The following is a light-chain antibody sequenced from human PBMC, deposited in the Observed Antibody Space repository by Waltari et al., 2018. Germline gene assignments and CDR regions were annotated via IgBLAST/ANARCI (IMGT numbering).Light chain of an antibody. CDR2: KVN. CDR3: SSYTRRSYWV. J-gene: IGLJ3*02. Sequence: QSALTQPASVSGSPGQSITISCTGTSSDVGFYDFVSWFQQHPANAPKVMIFKVNNRPSGVSNRFSGSQSANTASLTISGLQAEDEADYYCSSYTRRSYWVFGGGTQLTVL. V-gene: IGLV2-14*01. CDR1: SSDVGFYDF.